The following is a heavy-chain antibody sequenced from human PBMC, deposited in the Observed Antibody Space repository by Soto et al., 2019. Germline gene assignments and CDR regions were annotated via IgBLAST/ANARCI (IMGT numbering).Heavy chain of an antibody. J-gene: IGHJ4*02. Sequence: IRQPPGKGLEWIASIKYSGTTFYNPSLKSRVTISVDTSKNQFSLKLSSVTAADTAVYYCARRYGYSFDYWGQGTLVTVPS. CDR3: ARRYGYSFDY. V-gene: IGHV4-39*07. D-gene: IGHD1-1*01. CDR2: IKYSGTT.